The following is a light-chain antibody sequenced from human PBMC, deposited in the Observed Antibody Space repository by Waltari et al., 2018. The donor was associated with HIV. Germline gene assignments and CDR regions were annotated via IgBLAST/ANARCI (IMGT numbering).Light chain of an antibody. CDR2: GAS. Sequence: EIVLTQSPNTLSLSPGERATLSCRASQSVSSSYLAWYQQKPGQAPRLLIFGASSRAAGIPNRFSGSGSGTDFTLTISRLEPEDFVVYYCQQYGRSPATFGQGTKVEIK. CDR3: QQYGRSPAT. CDR1: QSVSSSY. V-gene: IGKV3-20*01. J-gene: IGKJ1*01.